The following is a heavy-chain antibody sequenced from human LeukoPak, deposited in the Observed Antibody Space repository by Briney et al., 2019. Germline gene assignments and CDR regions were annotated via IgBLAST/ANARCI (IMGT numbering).Heavy chain of an antibody. D-gene: IGHD2-21*02. CDR2: IKTKTDGGIR. CDR3: RGVTSSDFDI. CDR1: GFNFKNAW. J-gene: IGHJ3*02. V-gene: IGHV3-15*01. Sequence: PGGSLRLSCGASGFNFKNAWMTWVRQAPGKGLERVGRIKTKTDGGIRDYATSVKGRFTISRDDSNNKVYLQMNNLQTEDTAGDYCRGVTSSDFDIWGQGTMVTVSS.